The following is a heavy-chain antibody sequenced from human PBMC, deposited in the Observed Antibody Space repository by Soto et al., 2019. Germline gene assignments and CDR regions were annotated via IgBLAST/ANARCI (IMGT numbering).Heavy chain of an antibody. CDR1: GGTFSSYA. D-gene: IGHD3-22*01. CDR3: ARYYYDSSGYPGCLYAFDI. J-gene: IGHJ3*02. V-gene: IGHV1-69*13. CDR2: IIPIFGTA. Sequence: ASVKVSCKASGGTFSSYAISWVRQAPGQGLEWMGGIIPIFGTANYAQKFQGRVTITADESTSTAYMELSSLRSEDTAVYYCARYYYDSSGYPGCLYAFDIWGQGTMVTVSS.